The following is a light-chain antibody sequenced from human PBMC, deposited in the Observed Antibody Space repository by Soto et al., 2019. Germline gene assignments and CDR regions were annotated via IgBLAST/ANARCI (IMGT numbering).Light chain of an antibody. CDR2: EVT. CDR3: ISCTSVNIRCV. V-gene: IGLV2-14*01. CDR1: GSDIGRSDF. Sequence: ALTQPASVSGSPGQSIIISCTGTGSDIGRSDFVSWFQQLPGSVPKLMIYEVTGRPSGTSDRFSGSKSGNTASLTISGLQPEDEADYYCISCTSVNIRCVFGTGTKVTVL. J-gene: IGLJ1*01.